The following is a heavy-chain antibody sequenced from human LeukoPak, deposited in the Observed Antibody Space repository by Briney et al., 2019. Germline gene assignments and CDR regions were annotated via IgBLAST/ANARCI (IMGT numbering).Heavy chain of an antibody. J-gene: IGHJ4*02. CDR2: INPNSGGT. Sequence: ASVKVSCKASGCTFTGYYMHWVRQAPGRGLEWMGWINPNSGGTNYAQKFQGRVTMTRDTSISTAYMELSRLRSDDTAVYYCARVPIGAAPPDYWGQGTLVTVSS. CDR1: GCTFTGYY. D-gene: IGHD6-6*01. V-gene: IGHV1-2*02. CDR3: ARVPIGAAPPDY.